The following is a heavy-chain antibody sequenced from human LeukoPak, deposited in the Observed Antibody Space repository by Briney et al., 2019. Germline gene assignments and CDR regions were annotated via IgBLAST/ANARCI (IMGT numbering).Heavy chain of an antibody. D-gene: IGHD2-21*02. J-gene: IGHJ4*02. CDR2: ISGSGGST. Sequence: GGSLRLSCAASGFTFSSYAMSWVRQAPGKGLEWVPAISGSGGSTYYADSVKGRFTISRDNSKNTLYLQMNSLRAEDTAVYYCAKEAVHIVVVTAIFDYWGQGTLVTVSS. V-gene: IGHV3-23*01. CDR1: GFTFSSYA. CDR3: AKEAVHIVVVTAIFDY.